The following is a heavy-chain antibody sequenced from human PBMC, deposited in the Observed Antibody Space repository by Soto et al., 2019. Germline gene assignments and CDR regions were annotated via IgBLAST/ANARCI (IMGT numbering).Heavy chain of an antibody. J-gene: IGHJ4*02. V-gene: IGHV4-4*02. CDR3: AGRIAAAGTYFDY. Sequence: ASETLSLTCAVSGGSTSSSNWWSWVRQPPGKGLEWIGEIYHSGSTNYNPSLKSRVTISVDKSKNQFSLKLSSVTAADTAVYYCAGRIAAAGTYFDYWGQGTLVTVSS. CDR1: GGSTSSSNW. CDR2: IYHSGST. D-gene: IGHD6-13*01.